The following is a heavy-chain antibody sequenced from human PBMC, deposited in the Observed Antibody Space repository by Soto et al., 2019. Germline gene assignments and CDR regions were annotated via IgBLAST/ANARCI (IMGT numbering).Heavy chain of an antibody. CDR2: IKQDGSEK. CDR1: GFTFSSYW. D-gene: IGHD6-13*01. V-gene: IGHV3-7*01. Sequence: PGGSLRLSCAASGFTFSSYWMSWVRQAPGKGLEWVANIKQDGSEKYYVDSVKGRFTISRDNAKNSLYLQMNSLRAEDTAVYYCARERIAARYYYYYSGMDVWGQGTTVTVSS. CDR3: ARERIAARYYYYYSGMDV. J-gene: IGHJ6*02.